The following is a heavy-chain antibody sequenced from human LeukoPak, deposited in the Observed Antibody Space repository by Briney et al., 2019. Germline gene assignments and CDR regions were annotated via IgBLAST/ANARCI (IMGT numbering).Heavy chain of an antibody. V-gene: IGHV1-69*13. Sequence: ASVKVSCKASGYTFTSYGISWVRQAPGQGLEWMGGIIPIFGTANYAQKFQGRVTITADESTSTAYMELSSLRSEDTAVYYCARGHFGFSHTDYYFDYWGQGTLVTVSS. J-gene: IGHJ4*02. CDR1: GYTFTSYG. D-gene: IGHD3-3*01. CDR3: ARGHFGFSHTDYYFDY. CDR2: IIPIFGTA.